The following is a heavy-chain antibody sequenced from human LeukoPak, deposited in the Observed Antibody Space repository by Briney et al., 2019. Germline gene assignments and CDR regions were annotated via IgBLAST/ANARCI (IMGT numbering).Heavy chain of an antibody. V-gene: IGHV1-18*01. J-gene: IGHJ5*02. CDR1: GYTFTSYG. Sequence: ASVKVSCKASGYTFTSYGISWVRQAPGQGLEWMGWISAYNGNTNYAQKLQGRVTMTTDTSTSTAYMELRSLRSDDTAVYYCARDPGYCSSTSCYRETNWFDPWVQGTLVTVSS. D-gene: IGHD2-2*02. CDR2: ISAYNGNT. CDR3: ARDPGYCSSTSCYRETNWFDP.